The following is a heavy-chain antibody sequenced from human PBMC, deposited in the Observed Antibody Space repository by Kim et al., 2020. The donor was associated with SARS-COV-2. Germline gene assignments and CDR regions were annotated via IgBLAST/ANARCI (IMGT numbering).Heavy chain of an antibody. CDR3: ARVPPQYYSGSGSYGAFD. V-gene: IGHV4-34*01. Sequence: SETLSLTCAVYGGSFSGYYWSWIRQPPGKGLEWIGEINNSGSTKYNPSLKRRVTISVDTTNNQFSLMLSSVTAADTAVYYCARVPPQYYSGSGSYGAFD. J-gene: IGHJ3*02. CDR1: GGSFSGYY. D-gene: IGHD3-10*01. CDR2: INNSGST.